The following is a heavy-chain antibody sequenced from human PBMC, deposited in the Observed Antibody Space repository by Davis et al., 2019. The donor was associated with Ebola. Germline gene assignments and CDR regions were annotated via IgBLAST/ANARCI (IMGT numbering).Heavy chain of an antibody. D-gene: IGHD3-3*02. CDR3: ARGIFGVANAWFDP. Sequence: AASVKVSCKASGGTFSSYAISWVRQAPGQGLEWMGIINPSGGSTSYAQKFQGRVTMTRDTSTSTVYMELSSLRSEDTAVYYCARGIFGVANAWFDPWGQGTLVTVSS. J-gene: IGHJ5*02. CDR2: INPSGGST. V-gene: IGHV1-46*01. CDR1: GGTFSSYA.